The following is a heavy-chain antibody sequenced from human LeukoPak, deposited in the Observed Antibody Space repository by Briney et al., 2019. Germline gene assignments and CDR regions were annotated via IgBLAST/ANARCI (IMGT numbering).Heavy chain of an antibody. J-gene: IGHJ4*02. CDR1: GDSVSSNSAA. CDR3: ARSGSGGWIDY. CDR2: TYYRSKWYN. D-gene: IGHD6-19*01. V-gene: IGHV6-1*01. Sequence: SQTLSLTCAISGDSVSSNSAAWNWMRQSPSRGLEWLGRTYYRSKWYNGYAVFVKSRISVNPDTSKNQFSLQLNSVTPEDTAVYYYARSGSGGWIDYWGQGTLVTVFS.